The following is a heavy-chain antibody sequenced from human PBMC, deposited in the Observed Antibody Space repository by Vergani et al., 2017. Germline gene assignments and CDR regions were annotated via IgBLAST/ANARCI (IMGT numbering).Heavy chain of an antibody. D-gene: IGHD5-24*01. Sequence: QLQLQESGPGLVKPSETLSLTCTVSGCSISSSSYYWGWIRQPPGKGLEWIVSIYYSGSTYYNPSLKSRVTISVDTSKNQFSLKLSSVTAADTAVYYCAGHREIWFDPWGQGTLVTVSS. CDR3: AGHREIWFDP. J-gene: IGHJ5*02. V-gene: IGHV4-39*01. CDR2: IYYSGST. CDR1: GCSISSSSYY.